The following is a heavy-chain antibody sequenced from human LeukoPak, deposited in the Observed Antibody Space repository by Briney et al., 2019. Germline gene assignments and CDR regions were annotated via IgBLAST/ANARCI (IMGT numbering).Heavy chain of an antibody. V-gene: IGHV3-23*01. CDR1: GFTFGSYA. CDR3: VACSSASCYGDRFDP. Sequence: GGSLRLSCAASGFTFGSYAMTWVRQAPGKGLEWVSSISADGSTYYAVSVRGRFTISRDNSKDTLFLLMNSLRAEDTALYYCVACSSASCYGDRFDPWGQGTLVTVSS. CDR2: ISADGST. J-gene: IGHJ5*02. D-gene: IGHD2-2*01.